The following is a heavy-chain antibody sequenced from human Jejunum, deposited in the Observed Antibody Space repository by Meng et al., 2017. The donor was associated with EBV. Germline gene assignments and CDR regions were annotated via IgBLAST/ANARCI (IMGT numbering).Heavy chain of an antibody. CDR2: INHSGST. D-gene: IGHD6-13*01. J-gene: IGHJ5*02. Sequence: QGRPQQGGAGPLMPSETLSPPCAVHGGSFSGYYWSWIRQPPGKGLEWIGEINHSGSTNYNPSLKSRVTISVDTSKNQFSLKLSSVTAADTAVYYCARGDSPGIAAAGTGGWFDPWGQGTLVTVSS. V-gene: IGHV4-34*01. CDR1: GGSFSGYY. CDR3: ARGDSPGIAAAGTGGWFDP.